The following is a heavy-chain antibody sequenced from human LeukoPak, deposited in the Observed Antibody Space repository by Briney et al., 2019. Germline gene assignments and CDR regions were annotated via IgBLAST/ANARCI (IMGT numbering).Heavy chain of an antibody. V-gene: IGHV1-2*02. CDR2: INPNSGGT. D-gene: IGHD3-22*01. CDR1: GYTFTGYY. CDR3: ARDPYDSSSYYYSYFDY. J-gene: IGHJ4*02. Sequence: ASVKVPCKASGYTFTGYYMHWVRQAPGQGLEWMGWINPNSGGTNYAQKFQGRVTMTRDTSISTAYMELSRLRSDDTAVYYCARDPYDSSSYYYSYFDYWGQGTLVTVSS.